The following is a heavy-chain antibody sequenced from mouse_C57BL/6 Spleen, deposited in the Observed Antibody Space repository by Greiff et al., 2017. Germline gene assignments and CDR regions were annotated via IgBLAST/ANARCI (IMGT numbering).Heavy chain of an antibody. CDR3: ARGTTVVAQSPFEY. J-gene: IGHJ2*01. D-gene: IGHD1-1*01. Sequence: VQLQQSGAELARPGASVKMSCKASGYTFTSYTMHWVKQRPGQGLEWIGYINPSSGYTKYNQKFKDKATLTADKSSSTAYMQLSSLTSEDSAVYYCARGTTVVAQSPFEYWGQGTTLTVSS. CDR2: INPSSGYT. V-gene: IGHV1-4*01. CDR1: GYTFTSYT.